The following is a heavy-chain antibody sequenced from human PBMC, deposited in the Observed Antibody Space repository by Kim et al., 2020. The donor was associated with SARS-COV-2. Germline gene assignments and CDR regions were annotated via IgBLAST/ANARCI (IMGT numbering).Heavy chain of an antibody. D-gene: IGHD3-22*01. J-gene: IGHJ4*02. V-gene: IGHV3-23*01. CDR3: AKAYDSSGYYSDY. Sequence: YAGSVKGRFTISRDNSKNTLYLQMNSLRAEDTAVYYCAKAYDSSGYYSDYWGQGTLVTVSS.